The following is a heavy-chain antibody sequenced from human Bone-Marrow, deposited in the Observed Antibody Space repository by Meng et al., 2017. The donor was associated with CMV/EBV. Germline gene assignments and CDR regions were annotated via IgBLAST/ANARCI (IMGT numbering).Heavy chain of an antibody. CDR3: ARGVSGYGLGHFADY. CDR1: GLVVSSNY. J-gene: IGHJ4*02. CDR2: IYSDGTT. V-gene: IGHV3-53*01. D-gene: IGHD5-12*01. Sequence: ASGLVVSSNYMSWVRQAPGKGLEWVSLIYSDGTTYYTDSVKGRFTISRDSSKNTLFLQMNSLRVEDTALYYCARGVSGYGLGHFADYWGQGTLVTVSS.